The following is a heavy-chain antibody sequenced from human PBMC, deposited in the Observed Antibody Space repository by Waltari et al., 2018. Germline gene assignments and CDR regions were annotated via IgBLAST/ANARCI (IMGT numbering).Heavy chain of an antibody. CDR1: GFTFSSYG. J-gene: IGHJ4*02. CDR2: IWYDGSNK. CDR3: ARAYIAVAGTVDY. V-gene: IGHV3-33*01. Sequence: QVQLVESGGGVVQPGRSLRLSCAASGFTFSSYGMHWVRQAPGKGLEWVAVIWYDGSNKYYAYSVKGRFTISRDNSKNTLYLQMNSLRAEDTAVYYCARAYIAVAGTVDYWGQGTLVTVSS. D-gene: IGHD6-19*01.